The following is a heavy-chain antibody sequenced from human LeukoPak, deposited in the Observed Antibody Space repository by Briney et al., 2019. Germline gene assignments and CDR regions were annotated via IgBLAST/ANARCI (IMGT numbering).Heavy chain of an antibody. Sequence: GGSLRLSCAASGFTFSSYGMHWVRQAPGKGLEWVAVISYDGSNKYYADSVKGRFTISRDNSKNTLYQQMNSLRAEDTAVYYCAKEWLGYCSGGSCYSDYYYGMDVWGQGTTVTVSS. CDR1: GFTFSSYG. CDR3: AKEWLGYCSGGSCYSDYYYGMDV. J-gene: IGHJ6*02. CDR2: ISYDGSNK. D-gene: IGHD2-15*01. V-gene: IGHV3-30*18.